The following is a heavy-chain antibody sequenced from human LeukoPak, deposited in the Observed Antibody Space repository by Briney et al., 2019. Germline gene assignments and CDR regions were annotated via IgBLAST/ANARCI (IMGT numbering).Heavy chain of an antibody. D-gene: IGHD3-10*01. J-gene: IGHJ5*02. CDR3: ASLLWFGESTYNWFDP. V-gene: IGHV4-34*01. CDR2: INHSGST. Sequence: GSLRLSCAASGFTVSSDSMSWVRQAPGKGLEWIGEINHSGSTNYNPSLKSRVTISVDTSKNQFSLKLSSVTAADTAVYYCASLLWFGESTYNWFDPWGQGTLVTVSS. CDR1: GFTVSSDS.